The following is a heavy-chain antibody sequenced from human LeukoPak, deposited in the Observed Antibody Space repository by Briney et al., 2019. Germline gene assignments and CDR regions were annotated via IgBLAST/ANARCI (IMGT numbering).Heavy chain of an antibody. CDR3: ATIRPYCSGGSCYFQYYFDY. J-gene: IGHJ4*02. CDR1: GYTLTELS. Sequence: ASVKVSCKVSGYTLTELSMHWVRQAPGKGLEWMGGFDPEDGETIYAQKFQGRVTMTEDTSTDTAYMELSSLRSEDTAVYYCATIRPYCSGGSCYFQYYFDYWGQGTLVTVSS. CDR2: FDPEDGET. D-gene: IGHD2-15*01. V-gene: IGHV1-24*01.